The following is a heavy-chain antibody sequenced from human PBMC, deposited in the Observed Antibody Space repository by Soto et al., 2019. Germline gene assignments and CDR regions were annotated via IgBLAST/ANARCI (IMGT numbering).Heavy chain of an antibody. CDR3: ARDSRLGFPDN. CDR1: GGSVDSYY. Sequence: QVQLQESGPGLVKPSETLSLICTDSGGSVDSYYWSWIRQPPGKGLEWIGYVYSSGNTNYNPSLKSRVTISVDRSKNQFSLKLNSVTTADTAVYYCARDSRLGFPDNWGQGTLVTVSS. D-gene: IGHD5-12*01. CDR2: VYSSGNT. J-gene: IGHJ4*02. V-gene: IGHV4-59*02.